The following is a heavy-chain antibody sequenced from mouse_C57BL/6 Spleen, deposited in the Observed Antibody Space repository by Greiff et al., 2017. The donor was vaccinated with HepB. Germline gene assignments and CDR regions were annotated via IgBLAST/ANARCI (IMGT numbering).Heavy chain of an antibody. CDR2: INPGSGGT. J-gene: IGHJ2*01. CDR3: ARWTAQADY. CDR1: GYAFTNYL. V-gene: IGHV1-54*01. D-gene: IGHD3-2*02. Sequence: QVQLQQSGAELVRPGTSVKVSCKASGYAFTNYLIEWVKQRPGQGLEWIGVINPGSGGTNYNEKFKGKATLTADKSSSTAYMQLSSLTSEDSAVYFCARWTAQADYWGQGTTLTVSS.